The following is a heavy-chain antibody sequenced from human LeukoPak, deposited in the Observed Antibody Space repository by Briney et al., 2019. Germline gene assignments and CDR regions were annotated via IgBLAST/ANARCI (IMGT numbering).Heavy chain of an antibody. V-gene: IGHV3-30*18. Sequence: GGSLRLSCAASGFTFSSYGMHWVRQAPGKGLEWVAVISYDGSNKYYADSVKGRFTISRDNSKNTLYLQMNSLRAEDTAVYCCAKDREGGMDVWGKGTTVTVSS. CDR3: AKDREGGMDV. J-gene: IGHJ6*04. D-gene: IGHD3-10*01. CDR1: GFTFSSYG. CDR2: ISYDGSNK.